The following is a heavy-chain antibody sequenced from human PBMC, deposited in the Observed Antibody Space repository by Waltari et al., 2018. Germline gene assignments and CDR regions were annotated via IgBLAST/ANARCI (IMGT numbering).Heavy chain of an antibody. Sequence: QVQLVQSGAEVKKPGASVKVSCKASGYTFTGYYMHWVRQAPGQGLEWMGRVNPNRGGTNYAQKFQGRVTMTRDTSISTAYMELSRLRSDDTAVYYCARGRNWGPHYWGQGTLVTVSS. D-gene: IGHD7-27*01. V-gene: IGHV1-2*06. CDR3: ARGRNWGPHY. CDR2: VNPNRGGT. CDR1: GYTFTGYY. J-gene: IGHJ4*02.